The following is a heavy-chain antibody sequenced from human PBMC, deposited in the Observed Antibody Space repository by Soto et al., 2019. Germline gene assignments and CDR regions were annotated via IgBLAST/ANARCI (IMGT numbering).Heavy chain of an antibody. Sequence: APVKLSCKASGYTFTSSGISWVRQAPGQGLEWMGWISAYNGNTNYAQKLQGRVTMTTDTSTSTAYMELRSLRSDDTAVYYCARHQRLRFLEWLLHLDYWGQGTLVTVSS. CDR2: ISAYNGNT. CDR3: ARHQRLRFLEWLLHLDY. J-gene: IGHJ4*02. V-gene: IGHV1-18*01. CDR1: GYTFTSSG. D-gene: IGHD3-3*01.